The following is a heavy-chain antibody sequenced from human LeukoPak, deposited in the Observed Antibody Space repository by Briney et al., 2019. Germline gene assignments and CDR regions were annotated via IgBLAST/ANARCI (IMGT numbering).Heavy chain of an antibody. CDR2: FDPEDGET. J-gene: IGHJ5*02. V-gene: IGHV1-24*01. CDR1: GYTLTELS. CDR3: ATLRFLEWLSPNNWFDP. Sequence: ASVKVSCKVSGYTLTELSMHWVRQAPGKGLEWMGGFDPEDGETIYAQKFQGRVTMTEDTSTDTAYMELSSLRSEDTAVYYCATLRFLEWLSPNNWFDPWGQGTLVTVPS. D-gene: IGHD3-3*01.